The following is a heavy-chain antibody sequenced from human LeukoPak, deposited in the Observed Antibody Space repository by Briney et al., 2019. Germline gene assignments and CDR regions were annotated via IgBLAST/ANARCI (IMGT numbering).Heavy chain of an antibody. D-gene: IGHD2-15*01. J-gene: IGHJ4*02. CDR3: ARLPDIVVVVAATPPAFFDY. Sequence: HGESLKISCKGSGYIFTSYWIGWVRQMPGKGLEWMGIIYPGDSDTRYSPSFQGQVTISADKSISTAYLQWSSLKASDTAMYYCARLPDIVVVVAATPPAFFDYWGQGTLVTVSS. CDR2: IYPGDSDT. V-gene: IGHV5-51*01. CDR1: GYIFTSYW.